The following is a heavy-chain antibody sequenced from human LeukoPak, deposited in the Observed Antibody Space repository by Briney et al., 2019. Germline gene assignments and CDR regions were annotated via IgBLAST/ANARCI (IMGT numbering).Heavy chain of an antibody. V-gene: IGHV4-4*07. Sequence: SETLSLTCTVSGGSISSYYWSWIRQPAGKGLEWIGRIYTSGSTNYNPSLKSRVTMSVDTSKNQFSLKLSSVTAADTAVYYCASPHHTSGAFDIWGQGTMVTVSS. D-gene: IGHD1-14*01. CDR2: IYTSGST. CDR3: ASPHHTSGAFDI. CDR1: GGSISSYY. J-gene: IGHJ3*02.